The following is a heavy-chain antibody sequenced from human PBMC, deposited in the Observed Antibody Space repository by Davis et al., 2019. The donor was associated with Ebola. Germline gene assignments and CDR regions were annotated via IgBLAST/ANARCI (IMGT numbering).Heavy chain of an antibody. J-gene: IGHJ3*02. CDR1: GISLKSCA. CDR3: AKDGLNTNNWNDAFDI. Sequence: PGGSLRLSCVVSGISLKSCAMSWVRQAPGKGLEWVSGIGSDGGTHYAGSVRGRFTISRDDSKNTLFLQMNSLRGEDTAIYYCAKDGLNTNNWNDAFDIWGQGTMVTVSS. CDR2: IGSDGGT. D-gene: IGHD1-1*01. V-gene: IGHV3-23*01.